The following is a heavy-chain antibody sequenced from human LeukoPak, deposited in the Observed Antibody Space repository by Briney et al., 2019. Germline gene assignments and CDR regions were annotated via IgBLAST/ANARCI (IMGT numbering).Heavy chain of an antibody. V-gene: IGHV1-24*01. Sequence: ASVKVSCKVSGYTLTELSMHWVRQAPGKGLEWMGGFDPEDGETIYAQKFQGRVTMTEDTSTDTAYMELSSLRSEDTAVYYCARGGLLWFRELAGAFDIWGQGTMVTVSS. CDR1: GYTLTELS. CDR3: ARGGLLWFRELAGAFDI. CDR2: FDPEDGET. D-gene: IGHD3-10*01. J-gene: IGHJ3*02.